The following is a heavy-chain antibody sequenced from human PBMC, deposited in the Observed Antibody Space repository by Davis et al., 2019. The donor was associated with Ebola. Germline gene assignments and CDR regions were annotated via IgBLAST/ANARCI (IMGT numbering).Heavy chain of an antibody. D-gene: IGHD4-11*01. CDR3: ARASYRVYGMDV. CDR2: IYHSGST. CDR1: GGSISSNNW. Sequence: MPSETLSLTCAVSGGSISSNNWWRWVRQPPGKGLEWIGEIYHSGSTIYNPSLKSRVTISVDKSKNQFSLKLSSVTAADTALYYCARASYRVYGMDVWGQGTTVTVSS. J-gene: IGHJ6*02. V-gene: IGHV4-4*02.